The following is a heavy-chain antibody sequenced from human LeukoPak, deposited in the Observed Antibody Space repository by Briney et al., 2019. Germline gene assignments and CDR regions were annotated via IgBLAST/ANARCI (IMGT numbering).Heavy chain of an antibody. CDR3: ARDPTPRYCSGGSCYTHYGMDV. D-gene: IGHD2-15*01. J-gene: IGHJ6*02. CDR2: ISSSSSYI. V-gene: IGHV3-21*01. Sequence: PGGSPRLSCAASGFTFSSYTMNWVRLAPGKGLEWVSSISSSSSYIYYADSVKGRLTISRDNAKNSLYLQMNSLRAGDTAVYYCARDPTPRYCSGGSCYTHYGMDVWGQGTTVTVSS. CDR1: GFTFSSYT.